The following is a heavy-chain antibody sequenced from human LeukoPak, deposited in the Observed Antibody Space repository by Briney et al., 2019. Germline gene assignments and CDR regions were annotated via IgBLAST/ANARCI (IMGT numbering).Heavy chain of an antibody. CDR1: GFTFSSYA. Sequence: GGSLRLSCAASGFTFSSYAMHWVRQAPGKGLEWVAVISYDGSNKYYADSVKGRFTISRDNSKNTLYLQMNSLRAEDTAVYYCARDDPTMMLKSGDPWGQGTLVTVSS. V-gene: IGHV3-30*04. D-gene: IGHD4/OR15-4a*01. J-gene: IGHJ5*02. CDR3: ARDDPTMMLKSGDP. CDR2: ISYDGSNK.